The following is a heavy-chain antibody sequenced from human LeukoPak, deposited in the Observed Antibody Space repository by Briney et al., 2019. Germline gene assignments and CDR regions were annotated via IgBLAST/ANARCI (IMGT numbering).Heavy chain of an antibody. D-gene: IGHD3-10*01. V-gene: IGHV4-4*07. CDR1: GGSISSYC. CDR3: ARDRGTDGSDQLDP. CDR2: ICSSGNT. Sequence: SETLSLTCTVSGGSISSYCWIWTRQPAGKGLEWIGRICSSGNTIYNPSLKSRVTMSLDMSNNQFSLRLSSVTAADTAVYYCARDRGTDGSDQLDPWGQGTLVTVSS. J-gene: IGHJ5*02.